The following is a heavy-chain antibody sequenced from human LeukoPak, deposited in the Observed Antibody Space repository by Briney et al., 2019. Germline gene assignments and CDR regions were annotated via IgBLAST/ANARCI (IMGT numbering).Heavy chain of an antibody. J-gene: IGHJ4*02. Sequence: ASVKVSCKASGYTFTSYGISWVRQAPGQGLEWMGWINPNSGGTNYAQKFQGRVTMTRDTSISTAYMELSRLRSDDTAVYYCARARGFGELAYFDYWGQGTLVTVSS. D-gene: IGHD3-10*01. CDR2: INPNSGGT. CDR3: ARARGFGELAYFDY. V-gene: IGHV1-2*02. CDR1: GYTFTSYG.